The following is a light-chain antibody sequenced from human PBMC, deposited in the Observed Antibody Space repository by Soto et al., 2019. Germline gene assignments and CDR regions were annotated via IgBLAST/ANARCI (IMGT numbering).Light chain of an antibody. CDR1: RSIINW. CDR3: QQANSFPLT. CDR2: EAS. J-gene: IGKJ4*01. Sequence: DIELTQSPSTLSASVGDRVTITCRASRSIINWLAWYQQKSGKGPKLLIYEASNLQSGVPSRFSGSGSGTDFTLTISSLKPKDFATYYCQQANSFPLTVGGGTKVEIK. V-gene: IGKV1-5*03.